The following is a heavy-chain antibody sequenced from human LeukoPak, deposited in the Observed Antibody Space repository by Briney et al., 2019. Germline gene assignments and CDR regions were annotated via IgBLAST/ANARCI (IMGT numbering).Heavy chain of an antibody. V-gene: IGHV1-18*01. CDR2: ISAYNGNT. D-gene: IGHD3-9*01. J-gene: IGHJ3*02. CDR1: GYTFTSYG. CDR3: ARDYDILTGSDAFDI. Sequence: ASVTVSCKASGYTFTSYGISWVRQAPGQGLEWMGWISAYNGNTNYAQKLQGRVTMTTDTSTSTAYMELRSLRSDDTAVYYCARDYDILTGSDAFDIWGQGTMVTVSS.